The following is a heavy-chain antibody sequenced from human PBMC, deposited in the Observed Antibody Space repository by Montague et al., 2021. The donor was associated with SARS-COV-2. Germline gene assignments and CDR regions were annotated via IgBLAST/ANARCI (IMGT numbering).Heavy chain of an antibody. D-gene: IGHD3-10*01. CDR2: INHGGST. Sequence: SETQSLTCAVHGTSFSGYYWNWIRQPPGKGLEWIGEINHGGSTKYSPSLKGRLTISADTSKNQFSLKLTSVAAADTAVYYCARLRDGVVPSPILGVGPYYSYYYMDVWGRGTTVTVSS. J-gene: IGHJ6*03. CDR1: GTSFSGYY. CDR3: ARLRDGVVPSPILGVGPYYSYYYMDV. V-gene: IGHV4-34*01.